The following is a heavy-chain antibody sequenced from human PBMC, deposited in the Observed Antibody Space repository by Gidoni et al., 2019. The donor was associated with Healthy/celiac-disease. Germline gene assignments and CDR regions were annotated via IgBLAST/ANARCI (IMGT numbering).Heavy chain of an antibody. Sequence: EVQLVESGGGLVQPGGSLSLSFAASGFTFSSYWVSWVRQAPGKGLEWVANIKQDGSEKYYVDSVKGRFTISRDNAKNSLYLQMNSLRAEDTAVYYCARALWWSFDYWGQGTLVTVSS. V-gene: IGHV3-7*03. CDR1: GFTFSSYW. CDR2: IKQDGSEK. J-gene: IGHJ4*02. CDR3: ARALWWSFDY. D-gene: IGHD2-21*01.